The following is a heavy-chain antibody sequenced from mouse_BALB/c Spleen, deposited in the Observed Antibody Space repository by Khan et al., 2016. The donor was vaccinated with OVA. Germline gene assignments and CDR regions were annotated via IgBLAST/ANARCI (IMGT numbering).Heavy chain of an antibody. CDR3: TRWSYFSMDY. Sequence: LQQPGSELVRPGASVKLSCKASGYTFTSYWMHWVKQRPGQGLEWIGNIYPGSGSTKYDEKFKSKATLTVDTSSSTAYMQFSSLTSEDSAVYYCTRWSYFSMDYWGQGTSVTVSS. CDR2: IYPGSGST. CDR1: GYTFTSYW. V-gene: IGHV1S22*01. J-gene: IGHJ4*01.